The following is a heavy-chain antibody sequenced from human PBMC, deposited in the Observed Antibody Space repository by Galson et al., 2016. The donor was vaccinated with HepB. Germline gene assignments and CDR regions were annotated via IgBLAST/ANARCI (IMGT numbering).Heavy chain of an antibody. CDR3: ARGRSKGRVRPNYYYGMDV. CDR2: INLRGTI. V-gene: IGHV4-34*01. CDR1: DGSFSDYS. Sequence: SETLSLTCAVYDGSFSDYSWSWIRQPPGRGLEWIGEINLRGTINYNPSLESRLTISEDTSKNQFSLKLTSVTAADTALYYCARGRSKGRVRPNYYYGMDVWGQGTTVTVSS. D-gene: IGHD3-10*01. J-gene: IGHJ6*02.